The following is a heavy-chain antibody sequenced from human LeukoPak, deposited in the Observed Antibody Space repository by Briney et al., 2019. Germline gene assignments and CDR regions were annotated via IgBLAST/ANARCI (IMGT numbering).Heavy chain of an antibody. J-gene: IGHJ5*02. CDR3: ARRLPRLQQKWFDP. CDR2: ISYTGST. V-gene: IGHV4-39*01. Sequence: PSETLSLTCTVPGGSISSSGYYWGWIRQPPGKGLEWIGSISYTGSTYYNPSLRSRLTIAVDTSKNQFSLKLSSVTAADTALYYCARRLPRLQQKWFDPWGQGTLVTVAS. CDR1: GGSISSSGYY.